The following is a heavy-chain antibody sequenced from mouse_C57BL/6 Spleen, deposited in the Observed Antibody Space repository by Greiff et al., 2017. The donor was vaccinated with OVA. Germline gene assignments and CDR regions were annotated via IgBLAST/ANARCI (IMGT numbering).Heavy chain of an antibody. V-gene: IGHV1-66*01. D-gene: IGHD2-4*01. Sequence: VQLQQSGPELVKPGASVKISCKASGYSFTSYYIHWVKQRPGQGLEWIGWIYPGSGNTKYNEKFKGKATLTADTSSSTAYMQLSSLTSEDSAVYYCARESIYYDYDGGYAMDYWGQGTSVTVSS. J-gene: IGHJ4*01. CDR1: GYSFTSYY. CDR3: ARESIYYDYDGGYAMDY. CDR2: IYPGSGNT.